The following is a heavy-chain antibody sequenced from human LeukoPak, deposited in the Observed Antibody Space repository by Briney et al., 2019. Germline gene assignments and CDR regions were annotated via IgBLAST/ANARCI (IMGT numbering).Heavy chain of an antibody. J-gene: IGHJ6*02. CDR3: ARVDLKYYYGMDV. Sequence: SQTLSLTCAILGDSVSSNSAAWNWIRQSPARGLEWLGRTYYRSKWYTDYAVSVKSRISINPDTSKIQFSLQLNSVTPEDTAVYYCARVDLKYYYGMDVWGQGTTVTVSS. V-gene: IGHV6-1*01. D-gene: IGHD3-3*01. CDR1: GDSVSSNSAA. CDR2: TYYRSKWYT.